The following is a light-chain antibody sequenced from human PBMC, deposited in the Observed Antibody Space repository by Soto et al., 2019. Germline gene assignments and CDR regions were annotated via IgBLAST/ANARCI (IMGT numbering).Light chain of an antibody. CDR1: SSDVGSYNF. CDR3: CSYAGSYTVV. V-gene: IGLV2-11*01. Sequence: QSALTQPRSVSGSPGQSVTISCTGTSSDVGSYNFVSWYQQHPGKVPKLMIYDVTRRPSGIPDRFSGSKSGNTASLIISGLQAEDEADYSCCSYAGSYTVVLGTGTKLTVL. CDR2: DVT. J-gene: IGLJ1*01.